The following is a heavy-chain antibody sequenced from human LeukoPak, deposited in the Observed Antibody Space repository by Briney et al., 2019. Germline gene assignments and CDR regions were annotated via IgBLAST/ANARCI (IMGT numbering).Heavy chain of an antibody. V-gene: IGHV4-34*01. CDR1: GGSFSGYY. Sequence: SETLSLTCAVYGGSFSGYYWSWIRQPPGKGLEWIGEINHSGSTNYNPSLKSRVTISVYTSKNQFSLKLSSVTAADTAVYYCARGEAVVITDHLFDYWGQGTLVTVSS. D-gene: IGHD3-22*01. CDR3: ARGEAVVITDHLFDY. CDR2: INHSGST. J-gene: IGHJ4*02.